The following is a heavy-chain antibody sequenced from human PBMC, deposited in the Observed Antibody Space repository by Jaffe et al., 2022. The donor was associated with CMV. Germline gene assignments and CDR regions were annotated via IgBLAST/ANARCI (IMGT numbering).Heavy chain of an antibody. CDR1: GFTFSSYG. CDR3: ARDYSYGAQGGDY. V-gene: IGHV3-33*08. Sequence: QVQLVESGGGVVQPGRSLRLSCAASGFTFSSYGMHWVRQAPGKGLEWVAVIWYDGSNKYYADSVKGRFTISRDNSKNTLYLQMNSLRAEDTAVYYCARDYSYGAQGGDYWGQGTLVTVSS. D-gene: IGHD5-18*01. J-gene: IGHJ4*02. CDR2: IWYDGSNK.